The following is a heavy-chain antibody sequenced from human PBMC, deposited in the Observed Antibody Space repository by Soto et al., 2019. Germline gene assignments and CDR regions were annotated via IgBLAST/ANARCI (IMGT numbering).Heavy chain of an antibody. CDR1: GFTFSDYY. Sequence: GGSLRLSCAASGFTFSDYYMSWIRRAPGKGLEWVSYISSSDSIIYYSDSVKGRFIISRDNAKNSLYLQMNSLRAEDTAVYYCERDLGYYDSSGHFDYWGQGTLVTVYS. CDR2: ISSSDSII. J-gene: IGHJ4*02. V-gene: IGHV3-11*01. D-gene: IGHD3-22*01. CDR3: ERDLGYYDSSGHFDY.